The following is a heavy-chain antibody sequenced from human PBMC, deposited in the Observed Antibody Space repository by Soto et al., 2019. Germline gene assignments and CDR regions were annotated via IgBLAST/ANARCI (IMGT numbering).Heavy chain of an antibody. V-gene: IGHV1-69*13. CDR3: ARELEDGSGSYHPWWY. CDR2: IIPIFGTA. Sequence: SVKVSCKASGGTFSSYAISWVRQAPGQGLEWMGGIIPIFGTANYAQKFQGRVTITADESTSTAYMELSSLRSEDTAVYYCARELEDGSGSYHPWWYWGQGTLVTVSS. J-gene: IGHJ4*02. D-gene: IGHD3-10*01. CDR1: GGTFSSYA.